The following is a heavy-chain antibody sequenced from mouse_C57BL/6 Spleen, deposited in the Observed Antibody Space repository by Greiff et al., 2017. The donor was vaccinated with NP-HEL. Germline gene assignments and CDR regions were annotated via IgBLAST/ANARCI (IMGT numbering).Heavy chain of an antibody. V-gene: IGHV1-64*01. J-gene: IGHJ3*01. Sequence: VQLQQPGAELVKPGASVKLSCKASGYTFTSYWMHWVKQRPGQGLEWIGMIHPNSGSTNYNEKFKSKATLTVDKSSSTAYMQLSSLTSEDSAVYYCARSEAQASWFAYWGQGTLVTVSA. CDR1: GYTFTSYW. CDR3: ARSEAQASWFAY. D-gene: IGHD3-2*02. CDR2: IHPNSGST.